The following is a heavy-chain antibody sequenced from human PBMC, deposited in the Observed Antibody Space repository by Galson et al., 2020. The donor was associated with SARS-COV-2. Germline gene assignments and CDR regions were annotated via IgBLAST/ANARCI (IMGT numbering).Heavy chain of an antibody. V-gene: IGHV4-30-2*01. J-gene: IGHJ3*02. D-gene: IGHD4-17*01. CDR3: ARLHYGEYAPEAFDI. CDR1: GTSISSGSYS. CDR2: ISHSGGT. Sequence: SETLSLTCAVSGTSISSGSYSWNWIRQPPGKGLEWIGYISHSGGTYYNPSLKSRVTISGDRSKNQFSLMLSSVTAADTAVYYCARLHYGEYAPEAFDIWCPGTRVTV.